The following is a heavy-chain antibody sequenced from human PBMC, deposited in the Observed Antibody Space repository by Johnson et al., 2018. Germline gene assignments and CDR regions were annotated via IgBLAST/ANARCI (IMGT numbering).Heavy chain of an antibody. CDR3: ASPILTGYPWAFDI. CDR1: GGTFSSYT. D-gene: IGHD3-9*01. J-gene: IGHJ3*02. Sequence: QVQLVESGAEVKKPGSSVKVSCKASGGTFSSYTISWVRQAPGQGLEWMGRIIPILGIANYAQKFQGRVTITADKSTSTAYMELSSLRSEDTAVYYCASPILTGYPWAFDIWGQGTMVTVSS. V-gene: IGHV1-69*09. CDR2: IIPILGIA.